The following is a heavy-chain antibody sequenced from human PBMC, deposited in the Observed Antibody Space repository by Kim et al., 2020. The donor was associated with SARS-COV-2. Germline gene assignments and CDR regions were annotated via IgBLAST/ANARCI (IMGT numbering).Heavy chain of an antibody. CDR2: ISYDGSNK. J-gene: IGHJ4*02. V-gene: IGHV3-30*18. Sequence: GGSLRLSCAASGFTFSSYGMHWVRQARGKGLEWVAVISYDGSNKYYADSVKGRFTISRDNSKNTLYLQMNSLRAEDTAVYYCAKELDGRPDYWGQGTLVTVSS. CDR3: AKELDGRPDY. CDR1: GFTFSSYG. D-gene: IGHD1-1*01.